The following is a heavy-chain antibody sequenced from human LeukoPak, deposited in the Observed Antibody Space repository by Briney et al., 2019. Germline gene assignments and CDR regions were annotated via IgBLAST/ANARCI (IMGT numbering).Heavy chain of an antibody. V-gene: IGHV5-51*01. Sequence: GEFLKISFKGSGYSFSTYKISRVRQMPGKGLEWMGLVSPGDPDTRYGPSLQGQVTLSADESTNTAYIQWDSLKASDTAVYYCARHNFGLDVWGQGTTVTVSS. CDR3: ARHNFGLDV. D-gene: IGHD5-24*01. J-gene: IGHJ6*02. CDR1: GYSFSTYK. CDR2: VSPGDPDT.